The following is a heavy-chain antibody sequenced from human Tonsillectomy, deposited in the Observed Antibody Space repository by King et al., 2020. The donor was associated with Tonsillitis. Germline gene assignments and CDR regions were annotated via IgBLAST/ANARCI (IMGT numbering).Heavy chain of an antibody. Sequence: VQLVESGAEVKKPGESLKISCKGSGYSFTSYWIGWVRQMPGKGLEWMGIIYPGDSDTRYSPSFQGQVTISADKSISTAYLQWSSLKASDTAMYYCARQFPPSSGYMAFDMWGQGTMVTVSS. J-gene: IGHJ3*02. V-gene: IGHV5-51*01. CDR1: GYSFTSYW. CDR3: ARQFPPSSGYMAFDM. D-gene: IGHD5-18*01. CDR2: IYPGDSDT.